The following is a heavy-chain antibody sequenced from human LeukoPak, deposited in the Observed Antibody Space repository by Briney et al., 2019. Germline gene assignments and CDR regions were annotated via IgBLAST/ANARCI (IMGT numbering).Heavy chain of an antibody. D-gene: IGHD3-22*01. Sequence: PGGSLRLSCAASGFTFSDYYMSWIRQAPGKGLEWVSYISSSGSTIYYADSVKGRFTISRDNAKNSLYLQMNSLRAEDTAVYYCARDLSDYYYDSSGQPPLFGMDVWGQGTTVTVSS. V-gene: IGHV3-11*01. CDR3: ARDLSDYYYDSSGQPPLFGMDV. J-gene: IGHJ6*02. CDR2: ISSSGSTI. CDR1: GFTFSDYY.